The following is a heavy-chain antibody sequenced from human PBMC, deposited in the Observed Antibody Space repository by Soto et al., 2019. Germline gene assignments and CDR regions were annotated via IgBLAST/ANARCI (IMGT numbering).Heavy chain of an antibody. CDR3: ARGGSLNWYFDL. D-gene: IGHD1-26*01. CDR2: INSDGSST. V-gene: IGHV3-74*01. CDR1: GFTFSSYC. J-gene: IGHJ2*01. Sequence: GGSLRLSCAASGFTFSSYCMHWVRQAPGKGLVWVSRINSDGSSTSYADSVKGRFTISRDNAKNTLYLQMNSLRAEDTAVYYCARGGSLNWYFDLWGRGTLVTVSS.